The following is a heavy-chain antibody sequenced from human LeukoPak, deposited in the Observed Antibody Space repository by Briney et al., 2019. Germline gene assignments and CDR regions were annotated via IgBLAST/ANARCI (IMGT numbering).Heavy chain of an antibody. Sequence: PGGSLRLSCAASGFTFSSYWMSWVRQAPGKGLEWVANIKQDGSEKYYVDSVKGRFTISRDNAKNSLYLQMNSLRAEDTAVYYCARSDDYGDYLFDYWGQGTLVTVSS. V-gene: IGHV3-7*01. CDR3: ARSDDYGDYLFDY. CDR1: GFTFSSYW. CDR2: IKQDGSEK. D-gene: IGHD4-17*01. J-gene: IGHJ4*02.